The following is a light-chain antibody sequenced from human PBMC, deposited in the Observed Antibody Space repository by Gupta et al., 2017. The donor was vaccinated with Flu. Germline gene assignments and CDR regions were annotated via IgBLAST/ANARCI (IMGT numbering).Light chain of an antibody. CDR1: QRVSTN. Sequence: ATPSLSPGGGAATSCRASQRVSTNLVAWHQQPGRDPSNLIYDASYSAASVPARFSGGRSGTKDSLTISSLVPDDFAVYYYRKHNNRPPYTFGQGTKLEIK. CDR3: RKHNNRPPYT. J-gene: IGKJ2*01. V-gene: IGKV3-11*01. CDR2: DAS.